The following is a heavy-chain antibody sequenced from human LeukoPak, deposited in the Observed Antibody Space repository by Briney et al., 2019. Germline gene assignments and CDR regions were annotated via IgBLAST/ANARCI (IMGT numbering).Heavy chain of an antibody. V-gene: IGHV1-18*01. CDR3: ARGRLVDGDYPLDY. J-gene: IGHJ4*02. Sequence: ASVKLSFTASGYTFTSYGISWVRQAPGQGNEWMGWISAYNGNTTYAQKPQGRVTITTETSTSTAYMELRSLRSDDTAGYYCARGRLVDGDYPLDYWGQGTLVTVSS. CDR1: GYTFTSYG. CDR2: ISAYNGNT. D-gene: IGHD4-17*01.